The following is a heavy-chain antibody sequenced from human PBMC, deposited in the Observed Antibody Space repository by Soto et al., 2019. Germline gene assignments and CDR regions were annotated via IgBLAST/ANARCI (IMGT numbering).Heavy chain of an antibody. CDR1: GFTFVSCR. CDR3: ARDLATVTNFDY. Sequence: XVSLSLSCAASGFTFVSCRMSWVRQAPGKGLEWVANIKQDGSEKYYVDSVKGRFTISRDNAKNSLYLQMNSLRAEDTAVYYCARDLATVTNFDYWGQGTLVTVSS. CDR2: IKQDGSEK. D-gene: IGHD4-17*01. V-gene: IGHV3-7*03. J-gene: IGHJ4*02.